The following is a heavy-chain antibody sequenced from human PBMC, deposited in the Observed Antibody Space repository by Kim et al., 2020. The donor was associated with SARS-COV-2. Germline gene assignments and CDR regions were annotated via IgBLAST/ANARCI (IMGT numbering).Heavy chain of an antibody. CDR1: GFTLSSYW. D-gene: IGHD3-10*01. CDR2: INNDGSIA. CDR3: VRMRHYSGSDGFDY. J-gene: IGHJ4*02. V-gene: IGHV3-74*03. Sequence: GGSLRLSCAPSGFTLSSYWMLWVRQVPGKGLVWVSRINNDGSIAQYADAVKGRFTISRDNAKNTRYLQMNSLRAEDTAVYYCVRMRHYSGSDGFDYWGQGALVTVSS.